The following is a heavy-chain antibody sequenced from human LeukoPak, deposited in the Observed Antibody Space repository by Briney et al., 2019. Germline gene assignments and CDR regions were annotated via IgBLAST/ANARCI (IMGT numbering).Heavy chain of an antibody. J-gene: IGHJ3*02. CDR1: GFTFSTYA. Sequence: GGSLRLSCAASGFTFSTYAMSWVRQAPGKGLEWVSTISGSGGSTYYADSVKGRFTISRDNSKNTLYLQMNRLRDEATALYYCANDVHSSSWYVASDMWGQGTMVTVSS. CDR2: ISGSGGST. V-gene: IGHV3-23*01. D-gene: IGHD6-13*01. CDR3: ANDVHSSSWYVASDM.